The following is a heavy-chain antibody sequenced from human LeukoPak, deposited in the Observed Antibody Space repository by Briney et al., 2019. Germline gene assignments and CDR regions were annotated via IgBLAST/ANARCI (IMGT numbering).Heavy chain of an antibody. CDR3: VRTYDENPLGWFDP. Sequence: GGSLRLSCAASGFTFSSYWMSWVRQAPGKGLEWVANIKEDGSDKYYVDSVKGRFTISRDNAKNSLYLQMNSLRAEDTAVYYCVRTYDENPLGWFDPWGQGTLVTVSS. V-gene: IGHV3-7*02. J-gene: IGHJ5*02. CDR1: GFTFSSYW. D-gene: IGHD5-12*01. CDR2: IKEDGSDK.